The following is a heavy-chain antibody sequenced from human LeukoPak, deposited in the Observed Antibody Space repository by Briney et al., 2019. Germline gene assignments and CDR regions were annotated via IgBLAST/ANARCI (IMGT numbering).Heavy chain of an antibody. V-gene: IGHV4-4*02. Sequence: LSLTCTVSGDSINSLDLWSWVRQPPGKGLEWIGEMYLSGTTHSNPSVKSRVTISIDKSKNQFFLNLSSVTAADTAVYYCAGLVGRYSSGLYYYYFDYWGQGTLVTVSS. J-gene: IGHJ4*02. CDR1: GDSINSLDL. D-gene: IGHD3-22*01. CDR2: MYLSGTT. CDR3: AGLVGRYSSGLYYYYFDY.